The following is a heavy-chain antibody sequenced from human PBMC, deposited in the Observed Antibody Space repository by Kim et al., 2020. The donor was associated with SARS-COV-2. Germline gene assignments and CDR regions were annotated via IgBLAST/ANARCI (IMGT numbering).Heavy chain of an antibody. Sequence: GGSLRLSCAASGFTFSSYCMRWVRQAPGKGLEWVAVIWYDGSNQYYVDSVKGRFTISRDNSKNTLYLQMNSLRAEDTAVYYCARAMTMVPQLTFDYWGQGALVTVSS. CDR3: ARAMTMVPQLTFDY. V-gene: IGHV3-33*01. D-gene: IGHD4-17*01. J-gene: IGHJ4*02. CDR1: GFTFSSYC. CDR2: IWYDGSNQ.